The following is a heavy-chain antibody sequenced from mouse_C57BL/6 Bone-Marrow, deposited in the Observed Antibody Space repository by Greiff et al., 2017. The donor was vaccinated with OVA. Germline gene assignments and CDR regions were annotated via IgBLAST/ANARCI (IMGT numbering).Heavy chain of an antibody. CDR2: INPGSGGT. D-gene: IGHD1-1*01. J-gene: IGHJ2*01. V-gene: IGHV1-54*01. CDR1: GYAFTNYL. Sequence: QVQLKQSGAELVRPGTSVKVSCKASGYAFTNYLIEWVKQRPGQGLEWIGVINPGSGGTNYNEKFKGKATLTADKSSSTAYMQLSSLTSEDSAVYFCARELGTTDYWGQGTTLTVSS. CDR3: ARELGTTDY.